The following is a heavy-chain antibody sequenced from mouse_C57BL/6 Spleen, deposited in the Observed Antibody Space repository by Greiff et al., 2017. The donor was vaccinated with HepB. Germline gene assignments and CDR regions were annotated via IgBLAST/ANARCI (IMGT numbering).Heavy chain of an antibody. CDR1: GYTFTSYW. J-gene: IGHJ2*01. D-gene: IGHD1-1*01. CDR3: ARPHYYGSSHFDY. V-gene: IGHV1-64*01. CDR2: IHPNSGST. Sequence: VQLQQPGAELVKPGASVKLSCKASGYTFTSYWMHWVKQRPGQGLEWIGMIHPNSGSTNYNEKFKSKATLTVDKSSSTAYMQLSSLTSEDSAVYDCARPHYYGSSHFDYWGQGTTLTVSS.